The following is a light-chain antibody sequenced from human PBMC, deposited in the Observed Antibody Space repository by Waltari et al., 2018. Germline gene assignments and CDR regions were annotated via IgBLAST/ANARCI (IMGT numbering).Light chain of an antibody. CDR2: VGTGGMVG. V-gene: IGLV9-49*01. CDR3: GADHGSGSNFVVV. CDR1: SGSSNYK. J-gene: IGLJ2*01. Sequence: QPVLTQPPSASASLGASVTLTCSLRSGSSNYKVAWYQQRPGKGPRFVMRVGTGGMVGSKGDGIPDRFSVLGSGLNRYLTIKNIQEEDESDYHCGADHGSGSNFVVVFGGGTKLTVL.